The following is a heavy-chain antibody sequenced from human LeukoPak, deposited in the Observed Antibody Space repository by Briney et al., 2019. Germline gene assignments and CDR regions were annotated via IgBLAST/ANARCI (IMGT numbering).Heavy chain of an antibody. J-gene: IGHJ4*02. CDR3: AREVGRYSSGWFSSEYYFDY. D-gene: IGHD6-19*01. Sequence: SETLSLTCTVSGGSISSYYWSWIRQPPGKGLEWIGYIYYSGSTNYNPSLKSRVTMSVDTSKNQFSLKLSSVTAADTAVYYCAREVGRYSSGWFSSEYYFDYWGQGTLVTVSS. CDR1: GGSISSYY. V-gene: IGHV4-59*12. CDR2: IYYSGST.